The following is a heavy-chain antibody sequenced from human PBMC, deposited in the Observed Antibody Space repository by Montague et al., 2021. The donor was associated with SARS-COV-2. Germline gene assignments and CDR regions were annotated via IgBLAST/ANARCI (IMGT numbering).Heavy chain of an antibody. CDR2: LNHSGST. V-gene: IGHV4-34*01. D-gene: IGHD3-22*01. J-gene: IGHJ4*02. CDR1: GGAFSGYY. CDR3: ARGTKRVFTYDYDSSGYASDY. Sequence: SETRSLTCAVYGGAFSGYYWGGIRHPPRKGLELVGELNHSGSTKYNPSLKSRVTISVDTSKNQFSLKLSSVTVADTAVYYCARGTKRVFTYDYDSSGYASDYWGQGTLVTVSS.